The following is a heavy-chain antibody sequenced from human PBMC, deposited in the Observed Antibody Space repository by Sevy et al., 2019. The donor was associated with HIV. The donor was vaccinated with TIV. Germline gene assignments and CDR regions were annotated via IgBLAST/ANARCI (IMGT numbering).Heavy chain of an antibody. Sequence: ASVKVSCKASGYTFTSYGISWVRQAPGQGLEWMGWISAYNGNTNYAQKLQGRVTMTTDTSTCTAYMELRSLRSDGTAVYYCARDRIAARPYYYYYYMDVWGKGTTVTVSS. CDR2: ISAYNGNT. V-gene: IGHV1-18*04. CDR3: ARDRIAARPYYYYYYMDV. J-gene: IGHJ6*03. CDR1: GYTFTSYG. D-gene: IGHD6-6*01.